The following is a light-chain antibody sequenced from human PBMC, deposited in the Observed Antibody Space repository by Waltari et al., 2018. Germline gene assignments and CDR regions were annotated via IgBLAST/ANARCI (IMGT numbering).Light chain of an antibody. Sequence: QPALTQPASVSGSTGQSITISCTGTRSDVGCYHYVPWYQQHPDKAPKLMIYDVDERPSGVSIRFSGSKSGNTSSLTISGLQAEDEAHYYCCSFASSGTYVFGTGTEVTVL. J-gene: IGLJ1*01. CDR1: RSDVGCYHY. CDR3: CSFASSGTYV. V-gene: IGLV2-23*02. CDR2: DVD.